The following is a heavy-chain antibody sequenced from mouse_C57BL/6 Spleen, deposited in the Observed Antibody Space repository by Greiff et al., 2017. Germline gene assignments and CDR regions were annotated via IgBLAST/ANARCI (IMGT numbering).Heavy chain of an antibody. CDR3: TTYYYGSRGYVDV. Sequence: EVQLQQSGAELVRPGASVKLSCTASGFNIKDYYMHWVKQRPEQGLEWIGRIDPEDGDTEYAPKFQGKATMTADTSSNTAYLQLSSLTSEDTAVYYCTTYYYGSRGYVDVWGTGTTVTVSS. CDR1: GFNIKDYY. V-gene: IGHV14-1*01. CDR2: IDPEDGDT. D-gene: IGHD1-1*01. J-gene: IGHJ1*03.